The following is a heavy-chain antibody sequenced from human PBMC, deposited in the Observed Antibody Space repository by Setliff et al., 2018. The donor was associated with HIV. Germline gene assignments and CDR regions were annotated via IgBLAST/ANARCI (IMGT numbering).Heavy chain of an antibody. CDR2: VKQDGSDK. CDR3: ARFRLYHYSNKVDY. CDR1: GFTFSNFA. V-gene: IGHV3-7*01. D-gene: IGHD4-4*01. Sequence: LSLTCAASGFTFSNFAMSWVRQAPGKGLEWVANVKQDGSDKYYVDSVKGRFTISRDNAKNSLYLQMNSLRAEDTAVYYCARFRLYHYSNKVDYWGQGTLVTVSS. J-gene: IGHJ4*02.